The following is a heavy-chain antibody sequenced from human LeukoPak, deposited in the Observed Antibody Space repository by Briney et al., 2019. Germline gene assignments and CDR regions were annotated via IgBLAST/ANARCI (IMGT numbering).Heavy chain of an antibody. Sequence: PSGTLSLTCAVSGGSISSSNWWSWVRQPPGKGLEWIGEIYHSGSTNYNPSLKSRVTISVDKSKNQFSLKLSSVTAADTAVYYCARDHIVSGYLGGYYYYYGMDVWGQGTTVTVSS. CDR2: IYHSGST. V-gene: IGHV4-4*02. CDR3: ARDHIVSGYLGGYYYYYGMDV. D-gene: IGHD2-15*01. CDR1: GGSISSSNW. J-gene: IGHJ6*02.